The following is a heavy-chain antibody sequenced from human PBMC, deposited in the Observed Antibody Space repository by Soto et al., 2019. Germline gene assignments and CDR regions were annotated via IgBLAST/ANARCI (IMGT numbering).Heavy chain of an antibody. Sequence: QVQLVQSGAEVKKPGSSVKVSCKASGGTFSSYAISWVRQAPGQGLEWMGGIIPIFGTANYAQKFQGRVTITADESTSTAYMEVRSLRSEDTAVYYCARDCTNGVCSTPFDYWGQGTLVTVSS. D-gene: IGHD2-8*01. CDR2: IIPIFGTA. CDR3: ARDCTNGVCSTPFDY. J-gene: IGHJ4*02. V-gene: IGHV1-69*01. CDR1: GGTFSSYA.